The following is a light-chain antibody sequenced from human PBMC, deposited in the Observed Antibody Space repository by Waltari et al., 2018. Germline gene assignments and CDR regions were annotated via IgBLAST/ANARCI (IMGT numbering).Light chain of an antibody. J-gene: IGLJ3*02. Sequence: QSVLTQPPSVSGTPGQRVTISCSGSFSNIGRNSVNWYQQLPGTSPRLLIYNTNQGPPGVPHRCSASKSGTSASLAITGLQSEDEADYYCAAWDDSLGAVFGGGTKLTVL. CDR1: FSNIGRNS. CDR2: NTN. V-gene: IGLV1-44*01. CDR3: AAWDDSLGAV.